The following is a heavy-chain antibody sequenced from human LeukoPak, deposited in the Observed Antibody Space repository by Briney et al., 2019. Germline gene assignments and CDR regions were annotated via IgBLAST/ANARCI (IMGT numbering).Heavy chain of an antibody. CDR2: DNHSGST. J-gene: IGHJ4*02. V-gene: IGHV4-34*01. CDR3: ARGIRYFDWLLLGYYFDY. CDR1: GGSFSGYY. D-gene: IGHD3-9*01. Sequence: SETLSLTCAVYGGSFSGYYWSSIRQPPGKGLEWIGEDNHSGSTNYNPSLKSRVTISVDTSKNQFSLKLSSVTAADTAVYYCARGIRYFDWLLLGYYFDYWGQGTLVTVSS.